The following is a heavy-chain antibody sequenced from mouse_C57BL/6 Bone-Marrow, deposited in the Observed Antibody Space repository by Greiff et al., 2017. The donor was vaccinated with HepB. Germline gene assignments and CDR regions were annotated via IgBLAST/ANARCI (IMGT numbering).Heavy chain of an antibody. D-gene: IGHD1-1*01. V-gene: IGHV7-3*01. J-gene: IGHJ2*01. CDR2: IRNKANGYTT. CDR1: GFTFTDYY. Sequence: EVQLVESGGGLVQPGGSLSLSCAASGFTFTDYYMSWVRQPPGKALEWLGFIRNKANGYTTEYSASVKGLFTISRDNSQSILYLQMNALRAEDSATYYCARYDYGSSSFDYWGQGTTLTVSS. CDR3: ARYDYGSSSFDY.